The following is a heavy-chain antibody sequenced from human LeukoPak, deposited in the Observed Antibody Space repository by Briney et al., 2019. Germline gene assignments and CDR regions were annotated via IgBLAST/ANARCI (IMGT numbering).Heavy chain of an antibody. CDR2: IKQDGSEK. Sequence: GGSLRLSCAVSGFTFSSYWMSWVRQAPGKGLEWVANIKQDGSEKYYVDSAKGRFTISRDNAKNSLYLQMNSLRAEDTAVYYCARGGAATGRFEYWGQGTLVTVSS. CDR3: ARGGAATGRFEY. CDR1: GFTFSSYW. J-gene: IGHJ4*02. D-gene: IGHD1-26*01. V-gene: IGHV3-7*01.